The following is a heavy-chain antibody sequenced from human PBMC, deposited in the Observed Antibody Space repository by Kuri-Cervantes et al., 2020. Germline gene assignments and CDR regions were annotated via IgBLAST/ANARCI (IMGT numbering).Heavy chain of an antibody. V-gene: IGHV1-18*01. Sequence: ASVKVSCKASGYTFTSYGISWVRQAPGQGLEWMGWISAYNGDTNYAQKLQGRVTMTTDTSTSTAYMELRSLRSDDTAVYYCARSRVGRELLPSFDYWGQGTLVTVSS. J-gene: IGHJ4*02. CDR1: GYTFTSYG. CDR2: ISAYNGDT. CDR3: ARSRVGRELLPSFDY. D-gene: IGHD1-26*01.